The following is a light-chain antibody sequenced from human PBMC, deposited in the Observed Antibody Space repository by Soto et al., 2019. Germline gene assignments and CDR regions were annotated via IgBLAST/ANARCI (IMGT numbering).Light chain of an antibody. Sequence: EIVLTQSPATLSLPPGERATLSCRASQSVGSYLAWYQQKPGQAPRLLIYDASNRATGIPARFSGSGSGTDFTLTISSLEPEDFAVYYCQQRSNWSEFTFGPGTKVEIK. CDR3: QQRSNWSEFT. V-gene: IGKV3-11*01. CDR1: QSVGSY. CDR2: DAS. J-gene: IGKJ3*01.